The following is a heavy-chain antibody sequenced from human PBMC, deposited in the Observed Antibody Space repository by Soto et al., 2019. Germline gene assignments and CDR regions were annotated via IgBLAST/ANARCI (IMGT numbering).Heavy chain of an antibody. J-gene: IGHJ4*02. CDR3: AHQEYYYDSSGYRPQFDY. Sequence: LRLSCAASGFTFSSYSMNWVRQAPGKGLEWVSSISSSSSYTYYADSVKGRFTISRDNSKNTLYLQMNSLRAEDTAVYYCAHQEYYYDSSGYRPQFDYWGQGTLVTVSS. CDR2: ISSSSSYT. D-gene: IGHD3-22*01. V-gene: IGHV3-21*01. CDR1: GFTFSSYS.